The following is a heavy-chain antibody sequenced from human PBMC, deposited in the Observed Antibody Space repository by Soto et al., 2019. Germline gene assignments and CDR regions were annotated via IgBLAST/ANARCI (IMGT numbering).Heavy chain of an antibody. J-gene: IGHJ4*02. D-gene: IGHD6-6*01. CDR2: INHSGST. CDR1: GGSFSGYY. CDR3: ARGAAQGY. V-gene: IGHV4-34*01. Sequence: SETLSLTCAVYGGSFSGYYWSWIRQPPGKGLEWIGEINHSGSTNYNPSLKSRVTISVDTSKDQFSLKLSSVTAADTAVYYCARGAAQGYWGQGTLVTVSS.